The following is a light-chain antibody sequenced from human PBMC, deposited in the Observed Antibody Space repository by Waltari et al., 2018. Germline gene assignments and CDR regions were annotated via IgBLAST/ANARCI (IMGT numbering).Light chain of an antibody. CDR1: QSLINSDDGYTY. CDR3: MQRLEFPYT. J-gene: IGKJ2*01. Sequence: EIVMTQTPLSLPATPGEPASISCRSSQSLINSDDGYTYLDWFLQKPGQSPQVLIYTLASRASRVPDRFSGTGSGSNFSLEISRVEAEDVGIYYCMQRLEFPYTFGQGTRLDMK. CDR2: TLA. V-gene: IGKV2-40*01.